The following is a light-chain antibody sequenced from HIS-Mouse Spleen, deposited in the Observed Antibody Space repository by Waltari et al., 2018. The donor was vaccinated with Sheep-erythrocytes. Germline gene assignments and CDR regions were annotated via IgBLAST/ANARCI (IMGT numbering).Light chain of an antibody. V-gene: IGLV2-23*02. CDR2: EVS. CDR1: SSDVGSYNL. CDR3: CSYAGSYNHV. J-gene: IGLJ1*01. Sequence: QSALTQPASVSGSPGQSITISCTGTSSDVGSYNLVSWYQQHQGKPPKLMIYEVSKRPSGVPVRFSGSKAGNTASLTLAGLQAEDEADYYCCSYAGSYNHVFATGTKVTVL.